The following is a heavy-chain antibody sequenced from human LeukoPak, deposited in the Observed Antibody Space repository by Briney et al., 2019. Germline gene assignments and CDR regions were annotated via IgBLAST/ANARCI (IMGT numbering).Heavy chain of an antibody. V-gene: IGHV3-23*01. Sequence: GGSLRLSCAASGFTFSSYAMSWVRQAPGKGLVWVSAISGSGGSTYYADSVKGRFTISRDNSKNTLYLQMNSLRAEDTAVYYCAKPRIVVVPAAPYGVDAFDIWGQGTMVTVSS. CDR1: GFTFSSYA. J-gene: IGHJ3*02. CDR2: ISGSGGST. D-gene: IGHD2-2*01. CDR3: AKPRIVVVPAAPYGVDAFDI.